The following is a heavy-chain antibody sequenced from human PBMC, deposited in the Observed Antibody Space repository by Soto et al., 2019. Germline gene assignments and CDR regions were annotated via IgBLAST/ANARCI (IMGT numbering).Heavy chain of an antibody. D-gene: IGHD4-17*01. CDR3: ARWDYGYYARFDY. CDR1: GYTSTSMI. V-gene: IGHV1-8*02. Sequence: QVQLVQSGARVKRPGAPLRVPSKAPGYTSTSMIINGGRKAPGQGFEWLGWMNPNSGKTGFAQKFQGRVTMTRNTSISTAYMELSSLRSEDTAVYYCARWDYGYYARFDYWGQGTLVTVSS. J-gene: IGHJ4*02. CDR2: MNPNSGKT.